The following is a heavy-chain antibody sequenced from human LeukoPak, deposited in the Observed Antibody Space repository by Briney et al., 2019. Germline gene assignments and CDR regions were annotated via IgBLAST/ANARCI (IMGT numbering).Heavy chain of an antibody. CDR2: IYTSGST. V-gene: IGHV4-4*07. J-gene: IGHJ5*02. D-gene: IGHD2-2*01. CDR1: GGSISSYY. CDR3: ARHRRYCSSTSCYRGNWFDP. Sequence: SETLSLTCTVSGGSISSYYWSWIRQPAGKGLEWIGRIYTSGSTNYNPSLKSRVTMSVDTSKNQFSLKLSSVTAADTAVYYCARHRRYCSSTSCYRGNWFDPWGQGTLVTVSS.